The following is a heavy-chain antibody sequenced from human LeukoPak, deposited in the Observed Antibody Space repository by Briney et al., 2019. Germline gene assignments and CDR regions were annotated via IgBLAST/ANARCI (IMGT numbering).Heavy chain of an antibody. CDR3: ARGDTDYCDSSGYYDY. V-gene: IGHV1-69*04. CDR1: GGTFSSYA. D-gene: IGHD3-22*01. J-gene: IGHJ4*02. Sequence: ASVKVSCKASGGTFSSYAISWVRQAPGQGLEWMGRIIPILGIANYAQKFQGRVTITADKSTSTAYMELSSLRSEDTAVYYCARGDTDYCDSSGYYDYWGQGTLVTVSS. CDR2: IIPILGIA.